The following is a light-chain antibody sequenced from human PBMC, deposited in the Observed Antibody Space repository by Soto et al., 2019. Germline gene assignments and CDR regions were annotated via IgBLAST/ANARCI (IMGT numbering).Light chain of an antibody. CDR1: QSFSNN. J-gene: IGKJ1*01. CDR3: QQYNNRPT. Sequence: LIMTQSPATLSVSPVESATLSCRASQSFSNNLTWYQHKPGQPPRLIIYGASTRATGVPGRFSGSGSGKEFTLTISRLQYEDFAVYYCQQYNNRPTFGQGTQVDIK. CDR2: GAS. V-gene: IGKV3-15*01.